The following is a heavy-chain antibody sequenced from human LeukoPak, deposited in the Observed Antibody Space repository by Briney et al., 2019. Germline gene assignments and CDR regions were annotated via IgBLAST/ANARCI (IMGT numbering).Heavy chain of an antibody. J-gene: IGHJ4*02. CDR2: IKSKTDGGTT. V-gene: IGHV3-15*01. CDR1: GFTFSNAW. CDR3: TSMGITMIVVVSDY. D-gene: IGHD3-22*01. Sequence: PGGSLRLSCAASGFTFSNAWMSWVRQAPGKGLEWVRRIKSKTDGGTTDYAAPVKGRFTISRDDSKNTLYLQMNSLKTEDTAVYYCTSMGITMIVVVSDYWGQGTLVTVSS.